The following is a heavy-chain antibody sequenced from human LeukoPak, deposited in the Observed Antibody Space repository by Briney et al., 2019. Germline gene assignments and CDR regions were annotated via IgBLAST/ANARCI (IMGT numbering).Heavy chain of an antibody. D-gene: IGHD2-15*01. J-gene: IGHJ4*02. V-gene: IGHV4-59*08. CDR1: GGSLSSYY. CDR2: IYYSGST. CDR3: ARVLNPDIVVVVAATDY. Sequence: SETLSLTCTVSGGSLSSYYWSWIRQPPGKGLEWIGYIYYSGSTNYNPSLKSRVTISVDTSKNQFSLKLSSVTAADTAVYYCARVLNPDIVVVVAATDYWGQGTLVTVSS.